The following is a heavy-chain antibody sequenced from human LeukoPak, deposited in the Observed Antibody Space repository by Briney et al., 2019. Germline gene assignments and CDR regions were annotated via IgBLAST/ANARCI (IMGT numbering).Heavy chain of an antibody. D-gene: IGHD3-10*01. V-gene: IGHV3-23*01. CDR1: GFTFSDYA. J-gene: IGHJ1*01. CDR3: AKADRGWGVISKD. Sequence: PGGSLRLSCAASGFTFSDYAMSWVRQAPGKGLEGVSAIGGSSDFTYYAEYVKGRFTTSRDNSKETLYLQMNSLRAEDTAVYYCAKADRGWGVISKDWGQGTLVTVSS. CDR2: IGGSSDFT.